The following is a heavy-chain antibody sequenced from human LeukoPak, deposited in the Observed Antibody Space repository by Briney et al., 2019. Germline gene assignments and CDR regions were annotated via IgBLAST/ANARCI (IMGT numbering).Heavy chain of an antibody. V-gene: IGHV3-23*01. Sequence: PGGSLRLSCAASGFTFSNYAMSWVRQAPGKGLEWVSAISYNGGSTYYAASVKGRFTISRDTSKNTLYLQMNSLRAEDTAVYYCASPGIAVAGPDYWGQGTLVTVSS. CDR1: GFTFSNYA. D-gene: IGHD6-19*01. J-gene: IGHJ4*02. CDR3: ASPGIAVAGPDY. CDR2: ISYNGGST.